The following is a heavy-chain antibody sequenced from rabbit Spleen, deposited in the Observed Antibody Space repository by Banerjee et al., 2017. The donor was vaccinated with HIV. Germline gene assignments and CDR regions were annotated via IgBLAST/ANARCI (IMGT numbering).Heavy chain of an antibody. CDR2: IDPVFGIT. V-gene: IGHV1S7*01. J-gene: IGHJ4*01. CDR3: ARDMGGDAGYAYSM. Sequence: QLKESGGGLVQPGGSLKLSCKASGFTLSSYYMNWVRQAPGKGLEWIGYIDPVFGITYYASWVNGRFSISRENAQNTVFLQMTSLTAADTATYFCARDMGGDAGYAYSMWGPGTLVTVS. CDR1: GFTLSSYY. D-gene: IGHD6-1*01.